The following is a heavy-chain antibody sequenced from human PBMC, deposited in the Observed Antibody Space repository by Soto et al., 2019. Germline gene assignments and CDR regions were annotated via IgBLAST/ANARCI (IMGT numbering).Heavy chain of an antibody. CDR1: GFSLSTSGVG. D-gene: IGHD6-19*01. Sequence: QITLKESGPTLVKPTQTLTLTCTFSGFSLSTSGVGVGWIRQPPGKALEWLALIYWDDDKRYSPSLKSRLTITKDTSKNQVVLTVTNMDPVDTATYYCAHQIKQWLVPNWFDPWGQGTLVTVSS. V-gene: IGHV2-5*02. CDR3: AHQIKQWLVPNWFDP. J-gene: IGHJ5*02. CDR2: IYWDDDK.